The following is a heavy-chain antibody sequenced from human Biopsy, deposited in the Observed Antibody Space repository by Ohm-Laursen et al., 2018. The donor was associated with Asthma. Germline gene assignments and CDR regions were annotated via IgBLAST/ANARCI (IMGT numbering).Heavy chain of an antibody. D-gene: IGHD4-23*01. Sequence: SLRLSCAATGFPFSNYVMSWVRQAPGKGLEWVALISSDGHLKYYEDSVKGRFTISRDNSKNSLYLQINSLRVEDSAVYYCARESGQDYGGFGSFDRWGQGKMVAVSS. CDR1: GFPFSNYV. J-gene: IGHJ3*02. V-gene: IGHV3-30*03. CDR2: ISSDGHLK. CDR3: ARESGQDYGGFGSFDR.